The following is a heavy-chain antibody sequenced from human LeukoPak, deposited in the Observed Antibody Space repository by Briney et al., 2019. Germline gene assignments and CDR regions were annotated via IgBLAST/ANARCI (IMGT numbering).Heavy chain of an antibody. J-gene: IGHJ4*02. V-gene: IGHV3-33*06. D-gene: IGHD4-11*01. CDR2: IWNDGSSQ. Sequence: PGKSLTLSCVASRFTFSHYGMHWVRQAPGKGLEWVAVIWNDGSSQYYADSVKGRFTNSRDNSQNTVYLQMNSLRADDTAVYYCAKDAQRGFDYSNSLEYWGQGTLVTVSS. CDR1: RFTFSHYG. CDR3: AKDAQRGFDYSNSLEY.